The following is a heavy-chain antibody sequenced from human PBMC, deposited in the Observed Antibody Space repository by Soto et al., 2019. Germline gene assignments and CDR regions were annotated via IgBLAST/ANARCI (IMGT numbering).Heavy chain of an antibody. D-gene: IGHD4-17*01. Sequence: AVKVSCKASGGTFSSYAISWVRQAPGQGLEWMGGIIPIFGTANYAQKFQGRVTITADESTSTAYMELSSLRSEDTAVYYCARDKLAYGGNDAFDTWGQGTMV. CDR2: IIPIFGTA. CDR1: GGTFSSYA. V-gene: IGHV1-69*13. J-gene: IGHJ3*02. CDR3: ARDKLAYGGNDAFDT.